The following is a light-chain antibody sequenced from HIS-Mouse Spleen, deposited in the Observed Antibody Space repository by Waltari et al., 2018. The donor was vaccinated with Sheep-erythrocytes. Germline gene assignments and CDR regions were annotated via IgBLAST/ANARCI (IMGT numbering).Light chain of an antibody. V-gene: IGKV3-11*01. Sequence: EIVLTQSQATLSLSPGERATLSCRASKSVSSDLAWYQQKPGQAPRLLIYDASNRATGIPARFSGSGSGTDFTLTISSLEPEDFAVYYCQQRSNWYTFGQGTKLEIK. CDR2: DAS. CDR1: KSVSSD. CDR3: QQRSNWYT. J-gene: IGKJ2*01.